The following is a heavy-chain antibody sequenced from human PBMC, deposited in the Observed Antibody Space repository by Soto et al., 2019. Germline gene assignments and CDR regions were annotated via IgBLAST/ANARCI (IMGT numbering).Heavy chain of an antibody. CDR3: AIDLRAPGRAGMAV. Sequence: QVQLVQSGAEVKKPGSSVKVSCKASGGSFSSYAISWVRQAPGQGLEWMGGIIPIVGTGNYAQNFQGRATITADESPSPACMELSSRRSEDTAMNYCAIDLRAPGRAGMAVWGQGATVTVSS. V-gene: IGHV1-69*01. CDR2: IIPIVGTG. J-gene: IGHJ6*01. CDR1: GGSFSSYA.